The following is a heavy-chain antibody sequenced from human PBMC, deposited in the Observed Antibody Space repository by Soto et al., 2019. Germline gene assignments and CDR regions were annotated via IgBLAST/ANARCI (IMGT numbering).Heavy chain of an antibody. J-gene: IGHJ2*01. CDR3: AREIGDSVTTAWSLDL. V-gene: IGHV3-13*01. CDR1: GFTFTSSD. D-gene: IGHD4-17*01. CDR2: IGVGKDT. Sequence: PGGSLRLSCVASGFTFTSSDMHWVRQVAGKGLEWVSAIGVGKDTYYAASVKGRFSISRENGKDTLYLQMNSLRAGDTAVYYCAREIGDSVTTAWSLDLWGRGTLVTVSS.